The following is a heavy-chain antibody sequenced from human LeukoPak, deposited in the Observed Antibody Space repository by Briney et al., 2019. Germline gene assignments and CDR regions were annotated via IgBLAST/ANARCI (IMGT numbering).Heavy chain of an antibody. CDR2: IIPIFGTA. CDR3: ARGSVDSSGYYSLNYYYGMDV. CDR1: GGTFSSYA. D-gene: IGHD3-22*01. V-gene: IGHV1-69*13. Sequence: GASVKVSCKASGGTFSSYAISWVRQAPGQGLEWMGGIIPIFGTANYAQKFQGRVTITADESTSTAYMELSSLRSEDTAVYYCARGSVDSSGYYSLNYYYGMDVWGQGTTVTVSS. J-gene: IGHJ6*02.